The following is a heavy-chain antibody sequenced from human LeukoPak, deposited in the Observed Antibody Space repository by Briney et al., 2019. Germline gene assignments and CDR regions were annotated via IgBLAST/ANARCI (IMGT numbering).Heavy chain of an antibody. CDR3: ARGHGGPHSGAFDI. CDR1: GYTFTSYY. J-gene: IGHJ3*02. V-gene: IGHV1-46*01. Sequence: WASVKVSCKASGYTFTSYYMHWVRQAPGQGLEWMGIINPSGGSTSYAQKFQGRVTITADESTSTAYMELSSLRSEDTAVYYCARGHGGPHSGAFDIWGQGTMVTVSS. CDR2: INPSGGST. D-gene: IGHD4-23*01.